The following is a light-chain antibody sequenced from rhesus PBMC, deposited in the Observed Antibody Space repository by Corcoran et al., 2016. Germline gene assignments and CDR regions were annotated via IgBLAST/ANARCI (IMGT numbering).Light chain of an antibody. CDR2: KAS. J-gene: IGKJ1*01. CDR1: QSIRSW. Sequence: DIQMTQSPSSLSASVGDTVTITCRVSQSIRSWLDWYQQKPGKAPKLLIYKASRLQSGVPSRFSGSGSGTSFTLTISSLQPDDFATYYCLQYSSSPWTFGQGTKVEIK. V-gene: IGKV1-22*01. CDR3: LQYSSSPWT.